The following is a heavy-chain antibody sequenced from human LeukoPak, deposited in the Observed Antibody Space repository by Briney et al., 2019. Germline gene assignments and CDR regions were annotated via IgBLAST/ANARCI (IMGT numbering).Heavy chain of an antibody. D-gene: IGHD3-3*01. CDR3: AKDTIFTVDPFDY. CDR2: ISWNSGSI. V-gene: IGHV3-9*01. J-gene: IGHJ4*02. Sequence: GRSLRLSCAASGFTFDDYAMHWVRQAPGKGLEWVSGISWNSGSIGYADSVKGRFTISRDNSKNTLYLEMNSLRAEDTAVYYCAKDTIFTVDPFDYWGQGTLVTVSS. CDR1: GFTFDDYA.